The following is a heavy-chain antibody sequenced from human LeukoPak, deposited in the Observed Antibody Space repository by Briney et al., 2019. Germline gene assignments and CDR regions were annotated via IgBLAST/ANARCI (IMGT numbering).Heavy chain of an antibody. Sequence: ASVKVSCKVSGCTLTELSMHWVRQAPGKGREWMGGFNPEDGETINAQKFQGRVTMTEDTSTDTACMELSSLRSEDTAVYYCATVVITTFNFDYWGQGTLVTVSS. CDR3: ATVVITTFNFDY. CDR2: FNPEDGET. V-gene: IGHV1-24*01. J-gene: IGHJ4*02. D-gene: IGHD3-22*01. CDR1: GCTLTELS.